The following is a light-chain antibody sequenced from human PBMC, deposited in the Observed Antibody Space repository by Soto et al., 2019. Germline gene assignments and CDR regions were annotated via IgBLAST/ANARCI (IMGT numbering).Light chain of an antibody. Sequence: EIVMTQSPDTLSVSPGERATLSCRASQSVSSNLAWYQQKPGQAPRLLIYGASTRATGFPARFSGSGSGTEFTLTISSLQSEDFAVYHCQQYNNWPYTFGQGTKLEIK. V-gene: IGKV3-15*01. CDR1: QSVSSN. J-gene: IGKJ2*01. CDR3: QQYNNWPYT. CDR2: GAS.